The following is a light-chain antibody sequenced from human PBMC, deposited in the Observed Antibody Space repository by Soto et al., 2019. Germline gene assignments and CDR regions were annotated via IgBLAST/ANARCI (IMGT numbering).Light chain of an antibody. Sequence: QPVLTQPASVSGSPGQSITISCTGTSSDVGGYKYVSWYQQHPGKAPKLIIYEVGNRPSGVSDRFSGSKSGNTASLTISGLQADDEADYYCSSYAVISTLVFGGGTKLTVL. CDR3: SSYAVISTLV. V-gene: IGLV2-14*03. CDR2: EVG. CDR1: SSDVGGYKY. J-gene: IGLJ3*02.